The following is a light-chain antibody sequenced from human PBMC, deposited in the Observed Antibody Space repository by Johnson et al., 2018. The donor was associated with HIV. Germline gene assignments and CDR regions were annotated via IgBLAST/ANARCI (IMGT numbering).Light chain of an antibody. Sequence: QSVLTQPPSVSAAPGQKVTISCSGSSSNIGNNYVSWYQQLPGTAPKLLIYENNKRPSGIPDRFSGSKSGTSATLGITGLQTGDEADYYYGTRDSSLSAAGYVFGTGTKVTVL. CDR3: GTRDSSLSAAGYV. J-gene: IGLJ1*01. CDR1: SSNIGNNY. CDR2: ENN. V-gene: IGLV1-51*02.